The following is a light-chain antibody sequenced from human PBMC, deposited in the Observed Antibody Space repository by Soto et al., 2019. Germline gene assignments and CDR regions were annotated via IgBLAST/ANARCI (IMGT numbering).Light chain of an antibody. V-gene: IGLV2-11*01. CDR3: CSYAGTYTYV. J-gene: IGLJ1*01. Sequence: QYALTQPRSVSGSPGQSITISCTGTSSDVGNYNYVSWYQQHPGKAPKLMIYDVNKRPSGIPDRFSGSKSGNTASLTISGLQAEDEADYYCCSYAGTYTYVFGIGTKLTVL. CDR2: DVN. CDR1: SSDVGNYNY.